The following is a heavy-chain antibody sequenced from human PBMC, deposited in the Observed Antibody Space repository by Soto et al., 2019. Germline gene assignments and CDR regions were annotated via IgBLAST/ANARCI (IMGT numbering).Heavy chain of an antibody. D-gene: IGHD3-22*01. CDR2: INHSGST. J-gene: IGHJ6*02. Sequence: ETLSLTCAVYGGSFSGYYWSWIRQPPGKGLELIVEINHSGSTNYNPSLKSRVTISVDTSKNQFSLKMSSVTAADTAVYYCARGGSGYYYYYYDGMDGWGQGNTVPVSS. V-gene: IGHV4-34*01. CDR1: GGSFSGYY. CDR3: ARGGSGYYYYYYDGMDG.